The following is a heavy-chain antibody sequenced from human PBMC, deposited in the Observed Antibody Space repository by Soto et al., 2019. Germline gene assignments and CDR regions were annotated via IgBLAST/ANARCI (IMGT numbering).Heavy chain of an antibody. CDR1: GYTFTSYA. CDR2: INAGNGNT. Sequence: QVQLVQSGAEVKKPGASVKVSCKASGYTFTSYAMHWVRQAPGQRLEWMGWINAGNGNTKYSQKFQGRVTITRDTSASTAYMELSSLRSEDTAVYYCAGDRECSGGSCYYYYYMDVWGKGTPVTVSS. V-gene: IGHV1-3*01. J-gene: IGHJ6*03. CDR3: AGDRECSGGSCYYYYYMDV. D-gene: IGHD2-15*01.